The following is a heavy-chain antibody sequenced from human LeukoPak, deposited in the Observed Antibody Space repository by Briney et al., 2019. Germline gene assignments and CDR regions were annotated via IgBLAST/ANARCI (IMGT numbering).Heavy chain of an antibody. V-gene: IGHV3-33*01. CDR2: IWYDGSNK. D-gene: IGHD3-22*01. CDR3: AGSGYPEGLGR. J-gene: IGHJ4*02. Sequence: GGSLRLSCAASGFTFSSYNMHWVRQAPGKGLEWVAIIWYDGSNKNYADSVKGRFTISRDNSKKTLYLQMNSLRAEDTAVYYCAGSGYPEGLGRWGQGTLVTVSS. CDR1: GFTFSSYN.